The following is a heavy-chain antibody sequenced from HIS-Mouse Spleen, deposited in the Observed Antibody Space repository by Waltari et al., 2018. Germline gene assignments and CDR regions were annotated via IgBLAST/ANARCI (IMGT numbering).Heavy chain of an antibody. Sequence: QVQLQESGPGLVKPSETLSLTCTVSGYSISSGYYWGWIRQPPGKGLEWIGSSYHSGSTTYSPTLKSRVTISVDPSKNQFALKLSSVTAADTAVYYCARASDYYDSSGYWGWFDPWGQGTLVTVSS. V-gene: IGHV4-38-2*02. CDR3: ARASDYYDSSGYWGWFDP. J-gene: IGHJ5*02. D-gene: IGHD3-22*01. CDR2: SYHSGST. CDR1: GYSISSGYY.